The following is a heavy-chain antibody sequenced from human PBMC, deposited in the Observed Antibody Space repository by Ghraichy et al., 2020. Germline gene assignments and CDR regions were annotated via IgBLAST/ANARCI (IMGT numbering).Heavy chain of an antibody. CDR1: GDSVSSNSAA. Sequence: SQTLSLTCAISGDSVSSNSAAWNWIRQSPSRGLEWLGRTYYRSKWYNDYAVSVKSRITINPDTSKNQFSLQLNSVTPEDTAVYYCAREATYYYGSGSYFSAFDIWGQGTMVTVSS. J-gene: IGHJ3*02. V-gene: IGHV6-1*01. CDR2: TYYRSKWYN. D-gene: IGHD3-10*01. CDR3: AREATYYYGSGSYFSAFDI.